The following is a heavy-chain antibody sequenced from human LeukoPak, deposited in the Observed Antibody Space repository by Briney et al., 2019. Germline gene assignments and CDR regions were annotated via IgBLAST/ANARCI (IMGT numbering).Heavy chain of an antibody. CDR1: RGSISSTFYY. CDR3: ARGYGTLFDY. J-gene: IGHJ4*02. D-gene: IGHD1-14*01. V-gene: IGHV4-31*03. Sequence: SQTLSLTCTVSRGSISSTFYYWSWIRQHPEKGLEWIGNIDHRGTTHYNPSLKARVTMSRDTSKNQFSLKLDSVTAADTAVYYCARGYGTLFDYWGQGTLVTVSS. CDR2: IDHRGTT.